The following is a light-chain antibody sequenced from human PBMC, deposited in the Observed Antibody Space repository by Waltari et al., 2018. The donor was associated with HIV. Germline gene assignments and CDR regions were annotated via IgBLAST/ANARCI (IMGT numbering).Light chain of an antibody. CDR1: SSNIGSNS. J-gene: IGLJ2*01. Sequence: SVLTQPPSASGTPGQKVTISCSCSSSNIGSNSVFWYQQLPGAAPKLLIYTDTQRPSGCPDRFSCSQSGTSASLAISGLRAEDEAVYSCATWHDSLNGVLFGGGTNLNVL. CDR2: TDT. CDR3: ATWHDSLNGVL. V-gene: IGLV1-47*01.